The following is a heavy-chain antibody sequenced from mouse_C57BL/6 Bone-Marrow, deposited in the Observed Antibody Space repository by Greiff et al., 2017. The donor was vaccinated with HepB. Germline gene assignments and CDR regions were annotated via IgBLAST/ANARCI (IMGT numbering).Heavy chain of an antibody. D-gene: IGHD2-4*01. CDR1: GYSITSGYY. Sequence: DVKLVESGPGLVKPSQSLSLTCSVTGYSITSGYYWNWIRQFPGNKLEWMGYISYDGSNNYNPSLKNRISITRDTSKNQFFLKLNSVTTEDTATYYCARSGLRRGYWGQGTTLTVSS. CDR2: ISYDGSN. V-gene: IGHV3-6*01. CDR3: ARSGLRRGY. J-gene: IGHJ2*01.